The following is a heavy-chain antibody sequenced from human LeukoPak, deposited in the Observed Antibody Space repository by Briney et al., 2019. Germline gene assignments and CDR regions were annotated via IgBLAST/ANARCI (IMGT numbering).Heavy chain of an antibody. D-gene: IGHD1-26*01. CDR3: AREWALLDY. V-gene: IGHV3-7*01. J-gene: IGHJ4*02. CDR2: IRQDGSEK. Sequence: GGSLRLSCAASGFTFSTSWMSWVRQAPGKGLEWVANIRQDGSEKHYVDSVKGRITISRHNAKNSLYLQMNRLRAEDTAMYYCAREWALLDYWGQGTLVTVSS. CDR1: GFTFSTSW.